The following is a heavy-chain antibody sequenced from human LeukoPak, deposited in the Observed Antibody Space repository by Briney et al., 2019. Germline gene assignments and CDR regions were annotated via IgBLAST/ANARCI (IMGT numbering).Heavy chain of an antibody. CDR3: ARDLWFGETKPLDY. V-gene: IGHV3-33*01. CDR2: IWYDESKK. D-gene: IGHD3-10*01. CDR1: GFTFSDYG. J-gene: IGHJ4*02. Sequence: GGSLRLSCAASGFTFSDYGMHWVRQAPGKGLEWVAIIWYDESKKYYEDSVKGRFTISRDNAKNSLYLQMNSLRAEDTAVYYCARDLWFGETKPLDYWGQGTLVTVSS.